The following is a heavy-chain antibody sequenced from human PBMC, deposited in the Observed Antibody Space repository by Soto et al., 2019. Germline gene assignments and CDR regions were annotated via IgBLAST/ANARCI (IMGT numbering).Heavy chain of an antibody. Sequence: EVQLVESGGGLVKPGGSLRLSCAASGFTFSSYSMNWVRQAPGKGLEWVSSISSSSSYIYYADSVKGRFTISRDNAKNSLYLQMNSLRAEDTAVYYCARERYRTTSPDYYYYMDVWGKGTPVTVSS. CDR2: ISSSSSYI. J-gene: IGHJ6*03. CDR1: GFTFSSYS. D-gene: IGHD1-7*01. CDR3: ARERYRTTSPDYYYYMDV. V-gene: IGHV3-21*01.